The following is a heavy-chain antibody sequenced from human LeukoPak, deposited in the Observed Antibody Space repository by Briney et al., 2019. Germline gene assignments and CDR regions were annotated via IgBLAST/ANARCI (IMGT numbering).Heavy chain of an antibody. V-gene: IGHV4-59*08. Sequence: SETLPLTCTVSGGSISSYYWSWIRQPPGKGLERIGYIYYSGSTNYNPSLKSRVTISVDTSKNQFSLKLSSVTAADTAVYYCARHGALSSGSYYTNAFDIWGQGTMVTVSS. CDR1: GGSISSYY. CDR2: IYYSGST. J-gene: IGHJ3*02. D-gene: IGHD3-10*01. CDR3: ARHGALSSGSYYTNAFDI.